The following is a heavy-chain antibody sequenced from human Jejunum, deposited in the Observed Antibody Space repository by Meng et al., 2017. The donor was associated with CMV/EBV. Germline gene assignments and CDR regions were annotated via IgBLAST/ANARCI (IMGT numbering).Heavy chain of an antibody. Sequence: YGRTGVRQAPGKGLEWVANIKQYGSDQYLLDSVEGRFTISRDNAKNSVYLQMNSLRVEDTAVYYCARIMSFGVVPGVYGMDVWGQGTTVTVSS. J-gene: IGHJ6*02. CDR3: ARIMSFGVVPGVYGMDV. CDR1: YG. D-gene: IGHD3-3*01. V-gene: IGHV3-7*01. CDR2: IKQYGSDQ.